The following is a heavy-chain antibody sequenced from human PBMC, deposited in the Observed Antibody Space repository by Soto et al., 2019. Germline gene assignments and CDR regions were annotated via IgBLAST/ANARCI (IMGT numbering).Heavy chain of an antibody. V-gene: IGHV1-69*13. CDR2: IIPIFGTA. J-gene: IGHJ5*02. Sequence: SVKVSCKASVGTFSSYAISWVRQAPGQGLEWMGGIIPIFGTANYAQKFQGRVTITADESTSTAYMELSSLRSEDTAVYYCARGGAGWLNNPKLDPWGQGTLVTVSS. CDR3: ARGGAGWLNNPKLDP. CDR1: VGTFSSYA. D-gene: IGHD2-15*01.